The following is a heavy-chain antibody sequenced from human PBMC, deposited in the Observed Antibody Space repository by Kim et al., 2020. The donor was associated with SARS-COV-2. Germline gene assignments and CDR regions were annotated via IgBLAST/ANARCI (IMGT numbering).Heavy chain of an antibody. D-gene: IGHD1-26*01. J-gene: IGHJ4*02. V-gene: IGHV4-39*01. CDR2: IYYSGST. CDR3: ARRGVGAAPFDY. Sequence: SETLSLICTVSGGSISSSSYYWGWIRQPPGKGLEWIGSIYYSGSTYYNPSLKSRVTISVDTSKNQFSLKLSSVTAADTAVYYCARRGVGAAPFDYWGQGT. CDR1: GGSISSSSYY.